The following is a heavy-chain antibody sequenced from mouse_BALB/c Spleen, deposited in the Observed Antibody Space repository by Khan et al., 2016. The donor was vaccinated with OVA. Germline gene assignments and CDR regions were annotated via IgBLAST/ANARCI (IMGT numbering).Heavy chain of an antibody. V-gene: IGHV1S136*01. CDR1: GYTFTNYV. CDR3: ASEASSCDFSFPY. D-gene: IGHD2-13*01. Sequence: VQLQQSGPELVEPGASVKMSCKASGYTFTNYVIHWVKQKPGQGLEWIGYINPDNAGTRYNEKFKGKATLTSDISSTSAYLELLSLTSADTAVYACASEASSCDFSFPYWGQGTLVTVSA. J-gene: IGHJ3*01. CDR2: INPDNAGT.